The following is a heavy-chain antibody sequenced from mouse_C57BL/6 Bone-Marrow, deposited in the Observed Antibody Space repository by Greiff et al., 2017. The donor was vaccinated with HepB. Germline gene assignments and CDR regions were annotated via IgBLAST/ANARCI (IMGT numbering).Heavy chain of an antibody. Sequence: EVKLVESGGGLVQPGGSMKLSCVASGFTFSNYWMNWVRQSPEKGLEWVAQIRLKSDNYATHYAVSVKGRFTISRDDSKISVYLQMNNVRAEDTGIYYCTGEITDGISYGDYWGQGTTLTVSS. D-gene: IGHD1-1*01. CDR3: TGEITDGISYGDY. J-gene: IGHJ2*01. CDR1: GFTFSNYW. CDR2: IRLKSDNYAT. V-gene: IGHV6-3*01.